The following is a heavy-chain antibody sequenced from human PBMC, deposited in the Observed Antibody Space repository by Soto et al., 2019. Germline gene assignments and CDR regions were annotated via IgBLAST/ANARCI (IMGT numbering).Heavy chain of an antibody. CDR2: IYHSGST. CDR3: ARPRDCSSTSCYGALDP. Sequence: SETLSLTCAVSGGSISSGGYSWSWIRQPPGKGLEWIGYIYHSGSTYYNPSLKSRVTISVDRSKNQFSLKLTSVTAADTAVYYCARPRDCSSTSCYGALDPWGQGTLVTVSS. V-gene: IGHV4-30-2*01. CDR1: GGSISSGGYS. D-gene: IGHD2-2*01. J-gene: IGHJ5*02.